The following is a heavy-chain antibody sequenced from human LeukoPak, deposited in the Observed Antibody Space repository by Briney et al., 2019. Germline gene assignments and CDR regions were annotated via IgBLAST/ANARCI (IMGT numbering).Heavy chain of an antibody. CDR1: GYSFTSYW. Sequence: GEPLKISCKGSGYSFTSYWIGWVRQMPGKGLEWMGIKYWCDPDTRYSPSFQGEVTISADKSISTAYLQWSSLKASDTAMYYCARRLGYDILTGYYPPNHWFDPWGQGTLVTVSS. J-gene: IGHJ5*02. D-gene: IGHD3-9*01. CDR3: ARRLGYDILTGYYPPNHWFDP. CDR2: KYWCDPDT. V-gene: IGHV5-51*01.